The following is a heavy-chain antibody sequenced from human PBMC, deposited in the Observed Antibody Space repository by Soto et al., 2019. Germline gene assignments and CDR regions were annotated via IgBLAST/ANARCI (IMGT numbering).Heavy chain of an antibody. Sequence: QITLKESGPTLVRPPQTLTLTCTFYGFSLTSGVGVGWIRQPPGKALEWLALIYWDDDKRYSPSLKNRLTITKDTSKNQVVLTMTNVGPVDTATYFCAHIDPEIVTVGGHGGFDYWGQGTLVTVS. CDR1: GFSLTSGVG. D-gene: IGHD5-12*01. CDR2: IYWDDDK. CDR3: AHIDPEIVTVGGHGGFDY. J-gene: IGHJ4*02. V-gene: IGHV2-5*02.